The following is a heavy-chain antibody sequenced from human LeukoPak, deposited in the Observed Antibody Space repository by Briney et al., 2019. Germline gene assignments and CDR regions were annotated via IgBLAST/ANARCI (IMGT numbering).Heavy chain of an antibody. Sequence: GASVKVSCKASGYTFTGYYMHWVRQAPGQGLEWMGWINPNSGGTNYAQKFQGRVTMTSDTSITTAYMELSRLKFDDTAMYYCAREGELGLNDWGQGTLVTVSS. CDR1: GYTFTGYY. D-gene: IGHD7-27*01. V-gene: IGHV1-2*02. CDR2: INPNSGGT. J-gene: IGHJ4*02. CDR3: AREGELGLND.